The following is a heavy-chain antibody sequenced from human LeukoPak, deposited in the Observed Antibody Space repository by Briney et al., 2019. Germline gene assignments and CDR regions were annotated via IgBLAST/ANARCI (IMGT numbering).Heavy chain of an antibody. CDR1: GFTFNIYA. J-gene: IGHJ2*01. CDR3: AKDIPAAGYLDP. D-gene: IGHD1-14*01. Sequence: PGGSLRLSCAASGFTFNIYAMTWVRQAPGKGLEWVSGISSSGHSTYYADSVKGRFTISRDNSKMIVYLEMSSLRADDTAIYYCAKDIPAAGYLDPWGRGTLVTVSS. V-gene: IGHV3-23*01. CDR2: ISSSGHST.